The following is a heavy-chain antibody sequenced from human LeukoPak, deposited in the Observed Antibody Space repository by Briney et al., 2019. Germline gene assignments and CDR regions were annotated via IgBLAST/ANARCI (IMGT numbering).Heavy chain of an antibody. Sequence: GSSVKVSCKASGGTFSSYAISWVRQAPGQGLEWMGGIIPIFGTANYARKFQGRVTITADESTSTAYMELSSLRSEDTAVYYCARDSFPYCSGGSCWNYWGQGTLVTVSS. D-gene: IGHD2-15*01. V-gene: IGHV1-69*01. CDR3: ARDSFPYCSGGSCWNY. CDR1: GGTFSSYA. CDR2: IIPIFGTA. J-gene: IGHJ4*02.